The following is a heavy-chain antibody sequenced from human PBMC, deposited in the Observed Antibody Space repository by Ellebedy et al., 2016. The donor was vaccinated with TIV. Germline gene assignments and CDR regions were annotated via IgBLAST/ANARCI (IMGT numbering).Heavy chain of an antibody. D-gene: IGHD4-17*01. CDR1: GFSFRSYW. J-gene: IGHJ3*02. Sequence: GGSLRLSCGGSGFSFRSYWMTWVRQAPGKGLEWVANINQDGSDKYYEDSVKGRFTIARDNAKNSLFLQMSSLRVEDTAVYYCATDGSYGDYRSPTHAFVMWGQGTMVAVSS. CDR3: ATDGSYGDYRSPTHAFVM. CDR2: INQDGSDK. V-gene: IGHV3-7*01.